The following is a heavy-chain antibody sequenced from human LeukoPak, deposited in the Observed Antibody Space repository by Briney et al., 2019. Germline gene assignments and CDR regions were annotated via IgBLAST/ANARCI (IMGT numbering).Heavy chain of an antibody. D-gene: IGHD4-17*01. CDR1: GFTFSDHY. CDR2: TRNKAKSYTT. Sequence: GGSLRLSCAASGFTFSDHYMDWVRQAPGKGLEWVGRTRNKAKSYTTEYAASVKGRFTISRDGSKSSLYLQMKSLKTEDTAMYYCTRVTTLTDYYYDYWGQGTLVTVSS. CDR3: TRVTTLTDYYYDY. J-gene: IGHJ4*02. V-gene: IGHV3-72*01.